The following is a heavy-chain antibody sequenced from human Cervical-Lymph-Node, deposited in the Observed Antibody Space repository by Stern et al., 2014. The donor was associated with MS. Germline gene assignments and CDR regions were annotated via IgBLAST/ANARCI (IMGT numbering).Heavy chain of an antibody. CDR1: GGSISSVGYY. J-gene: IGHJ4*02. CDR3: ATSLYASTWSR. Sequence: QLQLQESGPGLVKPSQTLSLTCTVSGGSISSVGYYWSWIRQHPGQGLAWIGYIYYNGNTDYSPSLKSRVSISVDTSKNQFSMQLTSVTDADTAEYYCATSLYASTWSRWGQGALVTVSS. CDR2: IYYNGNT. V-gene: IGHV4-31*03. D-gene: IGHD6-13*01.